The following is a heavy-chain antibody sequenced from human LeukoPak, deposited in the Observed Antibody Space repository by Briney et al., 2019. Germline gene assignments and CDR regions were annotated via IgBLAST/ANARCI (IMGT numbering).Heavy chain of an antibody. CDR2: IYHSGSP. CDR3: ARAGRRTFAFDI. D-gene: IGHD1-26*01. J-gene: IGHJ3*02. V-gene: IGHV4-4*02. Sequence: SGTLSLTCTVSGGSISSSNWWIWVRPPPGKGLEWIGEIYHSGSPNYNPSLKSRVTISVDKSKNQFSLNLTSVTAADRAVYFCARAGRRTFAFDIWGPGTLVTVSS. CDR1: GGSISSSNW.